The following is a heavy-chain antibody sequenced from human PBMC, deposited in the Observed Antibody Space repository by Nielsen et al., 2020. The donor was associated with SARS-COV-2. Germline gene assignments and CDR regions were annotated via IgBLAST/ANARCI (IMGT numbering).Heavy chain of an antibody. V-gene: IGHV3-9*01. CDR3: ARLESSSWYWSY. CDR2: ISWNSGSI. J-gene: IGHJ4*02. CDR1: GFTFDDYA. D-gene: IGHD6-13*01. Sequence: GGSLRLSCAASGFTFDDYAMHWVRQAPGKGLEWVSGISWNSGSIGYADSVKGRFTVPRDNAKNSLYLQMNSLRAEDTAVYYCARLESSSWYWSYWGQGTLVTVSS.